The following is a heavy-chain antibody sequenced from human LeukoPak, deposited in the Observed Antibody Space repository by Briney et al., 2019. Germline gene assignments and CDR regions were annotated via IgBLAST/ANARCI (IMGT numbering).Heavy chain of an antibody. CDR3: ASEGRWEVDSYYYYGMDV. V-gene: IGHV1-18*01. J-gene: IGHJ6*02. CDR1: GDTLTSYG. D-gene: IGHD1-26*01. Sequence: ASLKVSCKPSGDTLTSYGTSGGRQAPRQRGGWVGWISPYMDNTNYAQKLQGGVTTTTETSTSTAYMELSSLRSQKTRVYYCASEGRWEVDSYYYYGMDVWGQGTKVTVSS. CDR2: ISPYMDNT.